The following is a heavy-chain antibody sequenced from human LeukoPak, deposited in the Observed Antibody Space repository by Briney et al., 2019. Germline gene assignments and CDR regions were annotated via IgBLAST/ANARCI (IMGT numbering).Heavy chain of an antibody. D-gene: IGHD6-19*01. J-gene: IGHJ5*02. Sequence: GASVKVSCKASGYTFTSYGISWVRQAPGQGLEWMGWISAYNGNTNYAQKLQGRVTMTTDTSTSTAYMELRSLRSDDTAVYYCARVKGGIAVAGTRNWFDPWGQGTLVTASS. CDR2: ISAYNGNT. V-gene: IGHV1-18*01. CDR3: ARVKGGIAVAGTRNWFDP. CDR1: GYTFTSYG.